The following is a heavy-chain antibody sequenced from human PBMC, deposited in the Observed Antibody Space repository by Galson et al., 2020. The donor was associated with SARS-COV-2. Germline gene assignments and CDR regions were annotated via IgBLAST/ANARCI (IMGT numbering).Heavy chain of an antibody. CDR1: GFTFSSYA. J-gene: IGHJ4*02. V-gene: IGHV3-30-3*02. CDR3: AKTDYGNYVGSFDY. CDR2: ISYDGSNK. Sequence: TGGSLRLSCAASGFTFSSYAMHWVRQAPGKGLEWVAVISYDGSNKYYADSVKGQFTISRDNSKNTLYLQMNSLRAEDTAVYYCAKTDYGNYVGSFDYWGQGTLVTVSS. D-gene: IGHD4-17*01.